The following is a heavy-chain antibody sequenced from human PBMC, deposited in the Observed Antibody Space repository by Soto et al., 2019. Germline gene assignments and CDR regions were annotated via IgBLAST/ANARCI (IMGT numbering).Heavy chain of an antibody. V-gene: IGHV4-59*08. J-gene: IGHJ6*03. CDR3: ARGPYYDLIWNYYYMDV. Sequence: QVQLQESGPGLVKPSETLSLSCNVSGGSISGHYWSWVRQTPGKGLEWIGYIYYSGSTNYNPSLKSRVTHSVDTSKNHFSLRLTSVTAADTAVYYCARGPYYDLIWNYYYMDVWGKGTTVTVS. CDR1: GGSISGHY. D-gene: IGHD3-16*01. CDR2: IYYSGST.